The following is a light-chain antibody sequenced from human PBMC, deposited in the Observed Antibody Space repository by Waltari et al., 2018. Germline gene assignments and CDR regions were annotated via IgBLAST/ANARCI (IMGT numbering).Light chain of an antibody. CDR3: SSYSGSSALRV. Sequence: QSALTQPASVSGSPGQSITISCTGTSSDVGAFNYVSWYQQHPGKAPKLIIYDITNRPQGGSSRFSAAKFGNMASLTSSGLQADEEADYYCSSYSGSSALRVFGGGTKLTVL. J-gene: IGLJ3*02. V-gene: IGLV2-14*03. CDR2: DIT. CDR1: SSDVGAFNY.